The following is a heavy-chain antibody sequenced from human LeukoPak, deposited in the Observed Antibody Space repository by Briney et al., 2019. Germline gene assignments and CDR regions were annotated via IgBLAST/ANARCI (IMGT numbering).Heavy chain of an antibody. CDR2: IYYSGST. Sequence: SGTLSLTCTVSGGSISSYYWSWIRQPPGKGLEWIGYIYYSGSTNYNPSLKSRVTISVDTSKNQFSLKLSSVTAADTAVYYCARGLAAAVHYYYYYMDVWGKGTTVTVSS. D-gene: IGHD6-13*01. J-gene: IGHJ6*03. CDR3: ARGLAAAVHYYYYYMDV. V-gene: IGHV4-59*01. CDR1: GGSISSYY.